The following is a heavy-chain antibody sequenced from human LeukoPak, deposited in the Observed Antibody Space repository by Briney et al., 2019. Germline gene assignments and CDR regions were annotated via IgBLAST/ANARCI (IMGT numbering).Heavy chain of an antibody. CDR1: GFSFSSYG. J-gene: IGHJ5*02. D-gene: IGHD6-19*01. CDR2: VSSDGGTT. V-gene: IGHV3-30*18. Sequence: PGRSLRLSCAASGFSFSSYGIHWVRQAPDKGLEWVAVVSSDGGTTYYADSVKGRFTISRDNSKNTLYLQMNSLRTEDTAGYYCAKEGAVAGSMWFDLWGQGALVIVSS. CDR3: AKEGAVAGSMWFDL.